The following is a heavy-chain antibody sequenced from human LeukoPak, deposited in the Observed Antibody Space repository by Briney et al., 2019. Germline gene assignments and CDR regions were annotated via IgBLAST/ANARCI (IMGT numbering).Heavy chain of an antibody. CDR2: IKQDGSEK. V-gene: IGHV3-7*03. J-gene: IGHJ5*02. CDR3: ARVLLERRYDWFDP. Sequence: GGSLRLSCAASGFTFSSYWMSWVRQAPGKGLEWVANIKQDGSEKYYVDSVKGRFTISRGNAKNSLYLQMNSLRAEDTAVYYCARVLLERRYDWFDPWGQGTLVTVSS. CDR1: GFTFSSYW. D-gene: IGHD1-20*01.